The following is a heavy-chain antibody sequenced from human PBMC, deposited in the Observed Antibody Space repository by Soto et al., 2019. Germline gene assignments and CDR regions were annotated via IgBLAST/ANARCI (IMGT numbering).Heavy chain of an antibody. D-gene: IGHD3-22*01. CDR3: AREEVDYYDSAVRGYWFDP. J-gene: IGHJ5*02. CDR2: ISGYNGNT. CDR1: GYTFTKYG. Sequence: ASVKVSCKASGYTFTKYGISWVRQAPGQGLEWMGWISGYNGNTNYAQKYQGRITMTIDTSTTTAYMELGSLRSDDTAVYYCAREEVDYYDSAVRGYWFDPWGQGTLVTVSS. V-gene: IGHV1-18*01.